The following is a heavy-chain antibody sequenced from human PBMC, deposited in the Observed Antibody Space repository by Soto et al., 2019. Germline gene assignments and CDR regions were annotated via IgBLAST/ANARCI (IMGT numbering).Heavy chain of an antibody. D-gene: IGHD1-26*01. CDR1: GSSLSSYY. CDR2: VYYSGRG. V-gene: IGHV4-59*13. CDR3: ARGPPSPLILGPARGPWFDP. J-gene: IGHJ5*02. Sequence: ASQTLSLTGSVSGSSLSSYYLTWILQRPGKPLTCIGSVYYSGRGTYNPSLQSRVTISVDTSKSRVYLKLRSVTAADTAVYYCARGPPSPLILGPARGPWFDPWGQGTQVTVSS.